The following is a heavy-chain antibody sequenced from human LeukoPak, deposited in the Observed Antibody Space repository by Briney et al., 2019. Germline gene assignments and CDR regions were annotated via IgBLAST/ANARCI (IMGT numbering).Heavy chain of an antibody. CDR2: ISYDGSNK. CDR1: GFTFSSYA. J-gene: IGHJ3*02. CDR3: ARGRHSYESSDYYYEGDAFDI. V-gene: IGHV3-30*04. Sequence: GGSLRLSCAASGFTFSSYAMHWVRQAPGKGLEWVAVISYDGSNKYYADSVKGRFTISRDNSKNTLYLQMNSLRAEDTAVYYCARGRHSYESSDYYYEGDAFDIWGQGTMVTVSS. D-gene: IGHD3-22*01.